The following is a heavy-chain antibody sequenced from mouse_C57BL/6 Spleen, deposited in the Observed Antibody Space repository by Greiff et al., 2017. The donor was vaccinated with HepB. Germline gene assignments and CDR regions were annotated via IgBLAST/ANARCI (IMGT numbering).Heavy chain of an antibody. J-gene: IGHJ2*01. Sequence: VQLQQSGAELVRPGASVKLSCTASGFNIKDDYMHWVKQRPEQGLEWIGWIDPENGDTEYASKFQGKATITADTSSNTAYLQLCSLTSEDTAVYYCTTMVTTGYFDYWGQGTTLTVSS. CDR2: IDPENGDT. D-gene: IGHD2-2*01. CDR1: GFNIKDDY. V-gene: IGHV14-4*01. CDR3: TTMVTTGYFDY.